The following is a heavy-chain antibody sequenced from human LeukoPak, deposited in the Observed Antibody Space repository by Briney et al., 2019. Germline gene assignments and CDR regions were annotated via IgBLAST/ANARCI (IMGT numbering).Heavy chain of an antibody. J-gene: IGHJ4*02. CDR1: GFTFSSYG. Sequence: GGSLRLSCAASGFTFSSYGMHWVRQAPGKGLEWAAVIWYDGSNKYYADSVKGRFTISRDNSKNTLYLQMNSLRAEDTAVYYCARDPRQWLAYYFDYWGQGTLVTVSS. CDR3: ARDPRQWLAYYFDY. CDR2: IWYDGSNK. D-gene: IGHD6-19*01. V-gene: IGHV3-33*01.